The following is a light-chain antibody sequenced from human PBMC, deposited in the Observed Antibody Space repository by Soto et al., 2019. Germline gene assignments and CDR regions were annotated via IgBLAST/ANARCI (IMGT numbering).Light chain of an antibody. Sequence: DIHMTQSPSSLSASVGSIFTITCRASQDISKNLAWYQKIKGKAPKLLIFAASTLQSGVPSRLRASGYGTGFTFTISSMQPEDFETYYCQQYESLPLTFGHGTRLEIK. CDR1: QDISKN. CDR2: AAS. CDR3: QQYESLPLT. J-gene: IGKJ5*01. V-gene: IGKV1-12*01.